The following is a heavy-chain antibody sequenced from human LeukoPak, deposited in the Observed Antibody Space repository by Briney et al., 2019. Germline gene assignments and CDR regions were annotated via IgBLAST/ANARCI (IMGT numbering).Heavy chain of an antibody. D-gene: IGHD2-2*01. CDR3: ASDVVPAAKSDY. J-gene: IGHJ4*02. CDR1: GYTFTSYY. Sequence: ASVKVSCKASGYTFTSYYMHWVRQAPGQGLEWMGIINPSGGSTSYAQKFQGRVTMTTDTSTSTAYMELRSLRSDDTAVYYCASDVVPAAKSDYWGQGTLVTVSS. V-gene: IGHV1-46*01. CDR2: INPSGGST.